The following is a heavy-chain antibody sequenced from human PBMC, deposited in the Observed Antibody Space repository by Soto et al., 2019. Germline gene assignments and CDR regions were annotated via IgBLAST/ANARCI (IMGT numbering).Heavy chain of an antibody. CDR3: ARGGTPFDF. CDR2: ISAYNWNT. D-gene: IGHD3-16*01. Sequence: QVQLVQSGAEVKKPGASVKVSCKASGYTFTNFGSSWVRQAPGQGLEWMGWISAYNWNTNYAQNFQGRVTMPTDASTSKAYMERRSLRSDDTAVYYCARGGTPFDFGGQGTLVTVS. J-gene: IGHJ4*02. CDR1: GYTFTNFG. V-gene: IGHV1-18*01.